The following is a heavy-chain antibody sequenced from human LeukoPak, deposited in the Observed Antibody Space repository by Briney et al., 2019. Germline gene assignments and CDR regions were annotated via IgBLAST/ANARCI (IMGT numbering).Heavy chain of an antibody. CDR2: INHSGST. CDR1: GGSFSGYY. V-gene: IGHV4-34*01. D-gene: IGHD3-3*01. J-gene: IGHJ6*03. Sequence: SETLSLTCAVYGGSFSGYYWSWIRQPPGKGLEWIGEINHSGSTNYNPSLKSRVTISVDTSKNQFPLKLSSVTAADTAVYYCARVAKKGVLRFLEWLSNYMDVWGKGTTVTVSS. CDR3: ARVAKKGVLRFLEWLSNYMDV.